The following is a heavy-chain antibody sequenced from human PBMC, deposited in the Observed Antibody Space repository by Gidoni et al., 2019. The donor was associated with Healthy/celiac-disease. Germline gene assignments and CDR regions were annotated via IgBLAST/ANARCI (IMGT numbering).Heavy chain of an antibody. J-gene: IGHJ4*02. Sequence: EVQLVESGGVVVQPGGSLRLSCAASGFTFDDYTMHWVRQAPGKGLEWVSLISWDGGSTYYADSVKGRFTISRDNSKNSLYLQMNSLRTEDTALYYCAKGRYFDWFLDYWGQGTLVTVSS. V-gene: IGHV3-43*01. D-gene: IGHD3-9*01. CDR3: AKGRYFDWFLDY. CDR2: ISWDGGST. CDR1: GFTFDDYT.